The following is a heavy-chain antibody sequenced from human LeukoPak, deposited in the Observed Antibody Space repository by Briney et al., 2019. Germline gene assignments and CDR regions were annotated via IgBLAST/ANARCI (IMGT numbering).Heavy chain of an antibody. V-gene: IGHV4-39*01. J-gene: IGHJ4*02. CDR1: GGSISSSSYY. CDR2: IYYSGST. Sequence: KTSETLSLTCTVSGGSISSSSYYWGWIRQPPGKGLEWIGSIYYSGSTYYNPSLKSRVTISVDTSKNQFSLKLSSVTAADTAVYYCARAPVLRYFDWLLSPYYFDYWGQGTLVTVSS. CDR3: ARAPVLRYFDWLLSPYYFDY. D-gene: IGHD3-9*01.